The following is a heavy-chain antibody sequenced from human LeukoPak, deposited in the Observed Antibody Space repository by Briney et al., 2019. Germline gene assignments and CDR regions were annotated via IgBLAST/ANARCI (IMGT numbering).Heavy chain of an antibody. CDR1: GGSISSGGYY. J-gene: IGHJ6*02. Sequence: SETLSLTCTVSGGSISSGGYYWSWIRQHPGKGLEWIGYIYYSGSTYYNPSLKSRVTISVDTSKNQFSLKLSSVTAADTAVYYCARARGRSGGSCYSPYYYYGMDVWGRGTTVTVSS. CDR2: IYYSGST. V-gene: IGHV4-31*03. D-gene: IGHD2-15*01. CDR3: ARARGRSGGSCYSPYYYYGMDV.